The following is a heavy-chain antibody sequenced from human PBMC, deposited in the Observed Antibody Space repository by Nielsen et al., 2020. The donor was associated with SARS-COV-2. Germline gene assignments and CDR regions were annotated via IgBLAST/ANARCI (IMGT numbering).Heavy chain of an antibody. CDR3: ARQTRYCSGGTCLRVFDS. CDR1: GDSTNSSSYY. J-gene: IGHJ4*02. CDR2: VHSSGGT. Sequence: SETLSLTCAVTGDSTNSSSYYWGWIRQSPGQGLEWIGSVHSSGGTYGSPSLKSRVTISVDTSKNQFSLKLSSVTATDTAVYYCARQTRYCSGGTCLRVFDSWGQGTLVTVSS. D-gene: IGHD2-15*01. V-gene: IGHV4-39*01.